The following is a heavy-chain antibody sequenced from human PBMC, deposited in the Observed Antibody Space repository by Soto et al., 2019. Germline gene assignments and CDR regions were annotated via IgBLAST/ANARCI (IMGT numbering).Heavy chain of an antibody. CDR2: IYPGDSDT. J-gene: IGHJ5*02. D-gene: IGHD2-21*02. Sequence: PGESLKISCKGSGYSFTSYWIGWVRQMPGKGLEWMGIIYPGDSDTRYGPSFQGQVTISADKSISTAYLQWSSLKASDTAMYYCARGGAIVVVSAPFDLWGQGTLVTVSS. V-gene: IGHV5-51*01. CDR1: GYSFTSYW. CDR3: ARGGAIVVVSAPFDL.